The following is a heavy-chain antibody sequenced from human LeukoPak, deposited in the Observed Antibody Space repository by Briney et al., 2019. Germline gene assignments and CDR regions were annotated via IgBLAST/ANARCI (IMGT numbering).Heavy chain of an antibody. J-gene: IGHJ4*02. Sequence: GASVTVSCKASGYTFTSYGISWVRQAPGQGLEWMGWISAYNGNTNYAQKLQGRVTMTTDTSTSTAYMELRSLRSDDTAVYYCARSLGITMIVVVITPPDYWGQGTLVTVSS. CDR2: ISAYNGNT. D-gene: IGHD3-22*01. CDR1: GYTFTSYG. V-gene: IGHV1-18*01. CDR3: ARSLGITMIVVVITPPDY.